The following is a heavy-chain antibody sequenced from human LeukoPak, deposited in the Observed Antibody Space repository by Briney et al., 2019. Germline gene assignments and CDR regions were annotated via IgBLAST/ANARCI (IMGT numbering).Heavy chain of an antibody. J-gene: IGHJ3*02. V-gene: IGHV3-11*01. Sequence: GGSLRLSCAASGFTFSDYYMSWIRQALGKGLEWVSCISSSGSTIYYADSVKGRFTISRDNAKNSLYLQMNSLRAEDTAVYYCAREMTTVVTLQNAFDIWGQGTMVTVSS. CDR2: ISSSGSTI. CDR1: GFTFSDYY. D-gene: IGHD4-17*01. CDR3: AREMTTVVTLQNAFDI.